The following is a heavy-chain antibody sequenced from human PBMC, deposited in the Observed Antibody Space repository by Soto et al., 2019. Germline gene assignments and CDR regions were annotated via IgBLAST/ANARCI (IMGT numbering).Heavy chain of an antibody. CDR2: THPGEPQT. J-gene: IGHJ6*02. CDR1: GHSLTTYW. V-gene: IGHV5-51*01. CDR3: ARHESYYYAYYGMDV. Sequence: GASLKISCQPSGHSLTTYWTAWVRQKPGKGLEWMGTTHPGEPQTRYSPSFQGQVTISFDTSTSTAYLQWSSLKASDTAIYYCARHESYYYAYYGMDVWGQGTTVTVSS.